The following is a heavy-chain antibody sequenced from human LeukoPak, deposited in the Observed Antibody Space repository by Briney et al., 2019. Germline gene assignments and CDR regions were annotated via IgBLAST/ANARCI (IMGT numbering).Heavy chain of an antibody. V-gene: IGHV1-46*01. J-gene: IGHJ4*02. CDR2: VNPSGGGT. CDR3: ARASSGYDVWGVGILDY. Sequence: ASVKVSCKASGYTYMHWVRQAPGQGLEWMGIVNPSGGGTNYAQKFQGRVTMTTDTSTSTAYMELRSLRSDDTAVYYCARASSGYDVWGVGILDYWGQGTLVTVSS. D-gene: IGHD5-12*01. CDR1: GYTY.